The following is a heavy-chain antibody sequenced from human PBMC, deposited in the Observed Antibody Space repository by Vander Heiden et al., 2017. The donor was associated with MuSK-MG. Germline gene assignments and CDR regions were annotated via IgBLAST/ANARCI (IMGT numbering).Heavy chain of an antibody. V-gene: IGHV3-23*01. CDR3: AKGSNYGDYVEYFDY. Sequence: EVQLLESGGGLVQPGGSLRLSCAASGFTFSSYAMSWVRQAPGKGLEWVSVLRGSGSSTYYADSVKGRFTISRDNSKNTLYLQMNSLRAEDTAEYYCAKGSNYGDYVEYFDYWGQGTLVTVSS. J-gene: IGHJ4*02. D-gene: IGHD4-17*01. CDR1: GFTFSSYA. CDR2: LRGSGSST.